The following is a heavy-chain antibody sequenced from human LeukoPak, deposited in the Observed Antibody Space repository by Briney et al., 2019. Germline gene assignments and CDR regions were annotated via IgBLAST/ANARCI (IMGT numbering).Heavy chain of an antibody. V-gene: IGHV3-33*01. Sequence: GGSLRLSCAASGFTLSSYGMHWVRQTPGKGLEWVAVIWYDGSNKYYADSVKGRFTISRDNSKNTLYLQMNSLRAEDTAVYYCARAFGYSSSWNYFDYWGQGTLVTVSS. CDR3: ARAFGYSSSWNYFDY. CDR2: IWYDGSNK. D-gene: IGHD6-13*01. CDR1: GFTLSSYG. J-gene: IGHJ4*02.